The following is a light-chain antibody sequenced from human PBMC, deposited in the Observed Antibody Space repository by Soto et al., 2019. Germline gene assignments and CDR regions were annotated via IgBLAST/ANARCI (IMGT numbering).Light chain of an antibody. CDR3: QQYNNWPIT. J-gene: IGKJ5*01. Sequence: EIVMTQSPATLSVSPGETASLSCRASQSAGNFLARYQQKPGQAPRLLIYYISTRATGIPARFSGSGSGTEFTLTINSLQSEDFAVYYCQQYNNWPITFGQGTRLEIK. CDR2: YIS. CDR1: QSAGNF. V-gene: IGKV3D-15*01.